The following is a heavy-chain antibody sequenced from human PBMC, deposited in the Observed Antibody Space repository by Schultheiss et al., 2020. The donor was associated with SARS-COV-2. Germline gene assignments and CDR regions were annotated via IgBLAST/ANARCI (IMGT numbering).Heavy chain of an antibody. V-gene: IGHV3-53*01. Sequence: GGSLRLSCAASGFSFSSNYMTWVRQAPGKGLEWVSVIYSGGSTYYADSVKGRFTISRDNSKNTVYLQLNSLRAEDTAVYYCARDNRQQPSTDYWGQGTLVTVSS. CDR2: IYSGGST. J-gene: IGHJ4*02. D-gene: IGHD6-13*01. CDR1: GFSFSSNY. CDR3: ARDNRQQPSTDY.